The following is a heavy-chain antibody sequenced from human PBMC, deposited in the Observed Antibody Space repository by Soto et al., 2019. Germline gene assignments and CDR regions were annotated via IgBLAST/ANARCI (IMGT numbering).Heavy chain of an antibody. CDR3: AKGRACSYVSVYMDV. V-gene: IGHV3-30*18. Sequence: QVQLVESGGGVVQPGRSLRLSCAASGFTFSNYGMHWVRQAPGKGLEWVAVISYDGSDKYYADSVKGRFTISRDNSKNTVFRQMNSLRGEDTAVYYCAKGRACSYVSVYMDVWGQGTTVTVSS. J-gene: IGHJ6*02. CDR1: GFTFSNYG. CDR2: ISYDGSDK. D-gene: IGHD5-18*01.